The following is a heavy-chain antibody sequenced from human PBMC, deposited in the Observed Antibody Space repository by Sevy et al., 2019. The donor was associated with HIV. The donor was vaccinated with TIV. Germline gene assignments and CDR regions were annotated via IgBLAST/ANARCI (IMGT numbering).Heavy chain of an antibody. Sequence: SDNLSLTCTVSGGSISSSSYYWGWIRQPPGKGLEWIGSIYYSGSTYYNPSLKSRVTISVDTSKNQFSLKLSSVTAADTAVYYCAITYYDYVWGSYRPHYFDYWGQGTLVTVSS. J-gene: IGHJ4*02. CDR3: AITYYDYVWGSYRPHYFDY. CDR1: GGSISSSSYY. CDR2: IYYSGST. V-gene: IGHV4-39*01. D-gene: IGHD3-16*02.